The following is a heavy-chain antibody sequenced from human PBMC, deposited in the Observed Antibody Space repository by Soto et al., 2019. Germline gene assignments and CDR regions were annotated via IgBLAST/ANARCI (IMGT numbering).Heavy chain of an antibody. CDR2: ISGSGGDT. D-gene: IGHD6-13*01. J-gene: IGHJ4*02. CDR3: AKSYSSNWYDYFDY. Sequence: GGSLRLSCAASEFTFSTYAMSWVRQAPGKGLEWVSAISGSGGDTYYADSVKGRFTISRDTSKNTLYLQMNSLRAEDTALYYCAKSYSSNWYDYFDYWGQGTLVIVSS. V-gene: IGHV3-23*01. CDR1: EFTFSTYA.